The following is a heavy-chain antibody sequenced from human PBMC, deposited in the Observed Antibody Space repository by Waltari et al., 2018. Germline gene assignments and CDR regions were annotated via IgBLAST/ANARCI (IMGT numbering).Heavy chain of an antibody. J-gene: IGHJ4*02. V-gene: IGHV4-4*02. CDR3: ARDRGRGLYLDT. Sequence: QLQLQESGPGLVEPSGTLSLNCAVSGDSMTSTNCWSWVRQSPQKGLEWIGQVHHSGRILINPSFASRVTVSRDTSKNQFSLKVTSATAADTAVYYCARDRGRGLYLDTWGPGILVTVSP. CDR2: VHHSGRI. D-gene: IGHD2-15*01. CDR1: GDSMTSTNC.